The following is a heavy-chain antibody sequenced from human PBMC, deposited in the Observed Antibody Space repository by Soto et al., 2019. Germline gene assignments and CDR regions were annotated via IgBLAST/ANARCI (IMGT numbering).Heavy chain of an antibody. CDR3: ARGRGGRIDYSTSSHYYYYGMDV. D-gene: IGHD6-6*01. J-gene: IGHJ6*02. CDR1: GDTVYNYA. Sequence: GASVKVSCKASGDTVYNYAFSWVRQAPGQGVEWMGGIIPLFETPDYAQKFQGRVTITADESTSTVFMELRSLRSEDTAGYYCARGRGGRIDYSTSSHYYYYGMDVWGQGTTVTVSS. CDR2: IIPLFETP. V-gene: IGHV1-69*13.